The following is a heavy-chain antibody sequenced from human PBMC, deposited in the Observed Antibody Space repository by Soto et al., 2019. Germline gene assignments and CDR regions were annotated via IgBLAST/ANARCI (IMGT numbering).Heavy chain of an antibody. V-gene: IGHV1-69*13. CDR1: GATFSSYA. J-gene: IGHJ5*02. CDR2: IIPIFGTA. CDR3: AGVVAVPAGPNNWFDA. D-gene: IGHD2-2*01. Sequence: AVKISCKASGATFSSYASSWVRQAPGQGLEWMGGIIPIFGTANYAQKFQGRVTITADESTSTAYMELSSLRSEDTAVYYCAGVVAVPAGPNNWFDAWGQGPLVTVAS.